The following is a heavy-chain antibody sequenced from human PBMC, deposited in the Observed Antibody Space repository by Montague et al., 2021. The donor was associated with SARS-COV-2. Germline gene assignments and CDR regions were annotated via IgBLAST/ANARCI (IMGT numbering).Heavy chain of an antibody. CDR1: GFIFSNYD. CDR3: AKDVSTSDTGMRLGDYYYGMDV. CDR2: ISGSADRT. V-gene: IGHV3-23*01. Sequence: SLRLSCAASGFIFSNYDLNWVRQVPGKGLEWLSSISGSADRTYYADSVNGRFTLSRDNSTNTLDLQMSSLRAEDTALYYCAKDVSTSDTGMRLGDYYYGMDVWGQGTTVTVSS. J-gene: IGHJ6*02. D-gene: IGHD5-18*01.